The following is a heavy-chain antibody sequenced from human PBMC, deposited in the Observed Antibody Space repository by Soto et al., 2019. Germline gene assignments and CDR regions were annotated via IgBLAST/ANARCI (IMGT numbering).Heavy chain of an antibody. Sequence: QVQLVQSGAEVKKPGASVKVSCKASGYTFTSYGISWVRQAPGQGLEWMGWISAYNGNTNYAQKLQGRVTMTTDTPTSTAYRELRGLRSDDTAVYYWARDPSAYDPYFDYWGQGTLVTVSS. CDR3: ARDPSAYDPYFDY. CDR1: GYTFTSYG. V-gene: IGHV1-18*04. D-gene: IGHD5-12*01. CDR2: ISAYNGNT. J-gene: IGHJ4*02.